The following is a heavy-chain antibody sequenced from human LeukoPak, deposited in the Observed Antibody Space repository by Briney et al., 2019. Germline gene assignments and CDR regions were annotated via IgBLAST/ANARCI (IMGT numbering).Heavy chain of an antibody. CDR3: ARDVLVVVPAANRHWFDP. CDR1: GGTFSSYA. V-gene: IGHV1-18*01. J-gene: IGHJ5*02. D-gene: IGHD2-2*01. CDR2: ISAYNGNT. Sequence: GASVKVSCKASGGTFSSYAISWVRQAPGQGLEWMGWISAYNGNTNYAQKLQGRVTMTTDTSTSTAYMELRSLRSDDTAVYYCARDVLVVVPAANRHWFDPWGQGTLVTVSS.